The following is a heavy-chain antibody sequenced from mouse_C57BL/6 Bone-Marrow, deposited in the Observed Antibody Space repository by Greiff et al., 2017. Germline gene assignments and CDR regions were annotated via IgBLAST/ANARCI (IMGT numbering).Heavy chain of an antibody. D-gene: IGHD2-3*01. CDR3: ARWWLLRGASLGAMDY. CDR2: INPSNGGT. J-gene: IGHJ4*01. Sequence: QVQLQQPGTELVKPGASVKLSCKASGYTFTSYWMHWVKQRPGQGLEWIGNINPSNGGTNYNEKFKSKATLTVDKSSSTAYMQLSSLTSEDSAVYYCARWWLLRGASLGAMDYWGQGTSVTVSS. CDR1: GYTFTSYW. V-gene: IGHV1-53*01.